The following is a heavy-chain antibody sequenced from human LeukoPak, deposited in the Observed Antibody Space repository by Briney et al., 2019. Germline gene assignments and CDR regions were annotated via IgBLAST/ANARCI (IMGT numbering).Heavy chain of an antibody. CDR3: TRGRGIAARPGGFDY. CDR1: GFTFGDYA. D-gene: IGHD6-6*01. V-gene: IGHV3-49*04. J-gene: IGHJ4*02. CDR2: IRSKAYGGTT. Sequence: GGSLRLSCTASGFTFGDYAMSWVRQAPGKGPEWVGFIRSKAYGGTTEYAASVKGRFTISRDDSKSIAYLQMNSLKTEDTAVYYCTRGRGIAARPGGFDYWGQGTLVTVSS.